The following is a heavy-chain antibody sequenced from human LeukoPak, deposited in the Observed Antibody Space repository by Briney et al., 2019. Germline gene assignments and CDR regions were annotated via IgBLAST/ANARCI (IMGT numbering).Heavy chain of an antibody. J-gene: IGHJ4*02. CDR1: GFTFSSYG. CDR2: ISYDGSNK. Sequence: GGSLRLSCAASGFTFSSYGMHWVRQAPGKGLEWVAVISYDGSNKYYADSVKGRFTISRDNSKNTLYLQMNSLRAEDTAVYYCAKTYGSGSYYNYHPFDYWGQGTLVTVSS. CDR3: AKTYGSGSYYNYHPFDY. D-gene: IGHD3-10*01. V-gene: IGHV3-30*18.